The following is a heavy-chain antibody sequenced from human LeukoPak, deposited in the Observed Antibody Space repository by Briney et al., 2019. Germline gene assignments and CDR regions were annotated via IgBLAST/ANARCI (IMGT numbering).Heavy chain of an antibody. J-gene: IGHJ4*02. V-gene: IGHV4-59*08. Sequence: SETLSLTCTVSGVSISGYYWSWIRQPPGKGLEWIGYTNYSGSTDYNPSLKSRVTISVDTSKNQFSLKLSSVTAADTAVFYCARTISGWYYFDYWGQGTLVTVSS. CDR2: TNYSGST. CDR3: ARTISGWYYFDY. D-gene: IGHD6-13*01. CDR1: GVSISGYY.